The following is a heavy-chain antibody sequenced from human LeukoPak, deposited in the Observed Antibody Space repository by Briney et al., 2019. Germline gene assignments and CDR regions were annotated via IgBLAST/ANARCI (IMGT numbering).Heavy chain of an antibody. CDR3: ARGQHLLYCSSTSCYGAGFSGFDP. CDR1: GGSISSGGYY. J-gene: IGHJ5*02. Sequence: PSQTLSLTCTVSGGSISSGGYYWSWIRQHPGKGLEWIGYIYYSGSTYYNPSLKSRVTISVDTSKNQFSLKLSSVTAADTAVYYCARGQHLLYCSSTSCYGAGFSGFDPWGQGTLVTVSS. CDR2: IYYSGST. V-gene: IGHV4-31*03. D-gene: IGHD2-2*01.